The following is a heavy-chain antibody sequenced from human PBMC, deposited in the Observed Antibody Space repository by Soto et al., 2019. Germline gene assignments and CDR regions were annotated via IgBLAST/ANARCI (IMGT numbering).Heavy chain of an antibody. J-gene: IGHJ3*02. CDR2: IYSGRST. D-gene: IGHD1-1*01. CDR3: ARAISWKAFDI. Sequence: GGSLRLSCAASGLTVSSDYMNWVRQAPGEGLEWVSVIYSGRSTYYADSVRGRFTISRDDSENTLYLQMTSLRVEDTAVYYCARAISWKAFDIWGQGTVVTVSS. CDR1: GLTVSSDY. V-gene: IGHV3-53*01.